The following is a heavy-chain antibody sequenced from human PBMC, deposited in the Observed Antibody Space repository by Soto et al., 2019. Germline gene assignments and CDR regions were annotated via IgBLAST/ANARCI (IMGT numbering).Heavy chain of an antibody. CDR1: GGSFSGYY. CDR3: ARGHYSYDAFDI. V-gene: IGHV4-34*01. Sequence: PSETLSLTCAVYGGSFSGYYWSWIRQPPGKGLEWIGEINHSGSTNYNPSLKSRVTISVDTSKNQFSLRLSSVTAADTAVYYCARGHYSYDAFDIWGQGTMVPV. D-gene: IGHD2-15*01. J-gene: IGHJ3*02. CDR2: INHSGST.